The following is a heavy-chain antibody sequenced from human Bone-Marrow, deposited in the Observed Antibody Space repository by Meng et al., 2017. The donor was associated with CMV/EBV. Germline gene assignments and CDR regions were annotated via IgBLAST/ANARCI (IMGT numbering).Heavy chain of an antibody. Sequence: SVKVSCKASGGTFSSYAISWVRQAPGQGLEWMGGIIPIFGTANYAQKFQGRVTITTDESTSTAYMELSSLRSEDTAVYYCARVFSSTNQTPEYYYYGMDVWGQGHTVTGSS. J-gene: IGHJ6*01. D-gene: IGHD2-2*01. CDR1: GGTFSSYA. CDR2: IIPIFGTA. V-gene: IGHV1-69*05. CDR3: ARVFSSTNQTPEYYYYGMDV.